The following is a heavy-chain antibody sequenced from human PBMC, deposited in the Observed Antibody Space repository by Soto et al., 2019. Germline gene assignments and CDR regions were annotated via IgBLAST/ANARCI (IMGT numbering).Heavy chain of an antibody. V-gene: IGHV3-33*01. Sequence: GGSLRLSCAASGFTFSSYGMHWVRQAPGKGLEWVAVIWYDGSNKYYADSVKGRFTISRDNSKNTLYLQMNSLRAEDTAVYYCARESLKVVNMDVWGQGTTVTVSS. J-gene: IGHJ6*02. CDR1: GFTFSSYG. CDR3: ARESLKVVNMDV. D-gene: IGHD2-15*01. CDR2: IWYDGSNK.